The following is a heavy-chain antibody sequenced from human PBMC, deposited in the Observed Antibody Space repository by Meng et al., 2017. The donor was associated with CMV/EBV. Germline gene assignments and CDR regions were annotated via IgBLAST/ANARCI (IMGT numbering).Heavy chain of an antibody. CDR3: ATAPIEMATNGGFFDY. Sequence: GRSLRLSCKGSGYSFTSYWIGWVRQMPGKGLEWMGIIYPGDSDTRYSPSFQGQVTISADKSISTACLQWSSLKASDTAMYYCATAPIEMATNGGFFDYWGQGTLVTVSS. CDR2: IYPGDSDT. J-gene: IGHJ4*02. V-gene: IGHV5-51*01. D-gene: IGHD5-24*01. CDR1: GYSFTSYW.